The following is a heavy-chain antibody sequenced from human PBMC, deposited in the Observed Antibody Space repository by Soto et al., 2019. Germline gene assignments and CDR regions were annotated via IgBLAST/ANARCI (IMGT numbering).Heavy chain of an antibody. V-gene: IGHV4-59*01. Sequence: PSETLSLTCTFSGCSRRSYYWSWIRQPPGKGLEWIGYIYYSGVSNYNPPPKSRVTMSVDTSNNQFFLKLNSVTAADTAVYYCAREGTSSWSGDYGMDVWGQGTMVTAP. CDR2: IYYSGVS. D-gene: IGHD6-13*01. CDR1: GCSRRSYY. CDR3: AREGTSSWSGDYGMDV. J-gene: IGHJ6*02.